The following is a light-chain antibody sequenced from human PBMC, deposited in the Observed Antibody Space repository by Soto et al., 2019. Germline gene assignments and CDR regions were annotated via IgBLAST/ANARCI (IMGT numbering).Light chain of an antibody. V-gene: IGKV1-39*01. CDR3: QQSYSTPYT. J-gene: IGKJ2*01. CDR2: AAS. Sequence: DIQMTQSPSSLSASVGDRVTITCRASQSISSYLYWYQQKPGKAPKLLIYAASSLQSGVPSGFSGSGSGTDFTLTISSLLPEDFATYYCQQSYSTPYTFGQWTKLEIK. CDR1: QSISSY.